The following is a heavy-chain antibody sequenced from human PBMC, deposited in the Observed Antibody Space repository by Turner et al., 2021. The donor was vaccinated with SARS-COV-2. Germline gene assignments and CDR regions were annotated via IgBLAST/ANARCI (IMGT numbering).Heavy chain of an antibody. V-gene: IGHV3-15*01. D-gene: IGHD1-1*01. Sequence: EVQLVESGGGLVKPGGSLRLSCAASGFTFTNAWMSWVRQAPGRGLEWVDRIKPQADGATTAYSATVKGRFTNSRDDSKSTVYLQMSSLKTDDTAVYYCTTGPALNLDWGPGTLVTVSS. CDR3: TTGPALNLD. J-gene: IGHJ4*02. CDR1: GFTFTNAW. CDR2: IKPQADGATT.